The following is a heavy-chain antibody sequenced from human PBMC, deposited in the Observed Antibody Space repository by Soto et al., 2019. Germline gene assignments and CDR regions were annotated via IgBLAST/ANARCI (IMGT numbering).Heavy chain of an antibody. CDR3: ARDRGCYIAYFDY. CDR2: IWHDGSNK. D-gene: IGHD1-26*01. CDR1: GFTFSSYG. V-gene: IGHV3-33*01. J-gene: IGHJ4*02. Sequence: QVQLVESGGGVVQPGRSLRLSCAASGFTFSSYGMHWVRQAPGKGLEWVADIWHDGSNKYYADSVKRRFTISKDNSKNTRYLQLNSLRAEDTAVYYCARDRGCYIAYFDYWGQGNLVHVSS.